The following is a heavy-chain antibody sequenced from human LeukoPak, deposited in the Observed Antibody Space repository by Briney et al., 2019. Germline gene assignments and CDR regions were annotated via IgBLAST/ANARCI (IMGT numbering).Heavy chain of an antibody. CDR3: ASAGGYSSGWVDY. CDR1: GFTFSSSD. CDR2: IYSGGTT. J-gene: IGHJ4*02. Sequence: GGSLRLSCAASGFTFSSSDMHWVRQAPGKGLEWVSVIYSGGTTYYADSVKGRFTISSDNSKNTVYLQMNSLRAEDTAVYYCASAGGYSSGWVDYWGQGTLVTVSS. V-gene: IGHV3-66*01. D-gene: IGHD6-19*01.